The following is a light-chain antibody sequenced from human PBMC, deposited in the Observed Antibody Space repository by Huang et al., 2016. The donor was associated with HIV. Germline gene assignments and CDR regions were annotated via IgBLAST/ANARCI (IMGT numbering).Light chain of an antibody. J-gene: IGKJ4*01. CDR2: EAS. Sequence: EIVLTQSPATLSLSPGERATLSCRASQSVSYYLAWYQQKPGQAPRLLIYEASNRATGIPARFSGRGSGTDFTLTISRLEAEDSAVYYCQQRSDWLTFGGGTKVEIK. CDR3: QQRSDWLT. CDR1: QSVSYY. V-gene: IGKV3-11*01.